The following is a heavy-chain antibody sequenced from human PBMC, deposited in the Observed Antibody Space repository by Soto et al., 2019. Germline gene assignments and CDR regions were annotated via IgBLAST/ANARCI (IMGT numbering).Heavy chain of an antibody. D-gene: IGHD3-3*01. V-gene: IGHV4-31*03. CDR3: ARGVNYDFWSGYYRGGHWFDP. CDR2: IYYSGST. CDR1: GGSISSGGYY. Sequence: QVQLQESGPGLVKPSQTLSLTCTVSGGSISSGGYYWSWIRQHPGKGLEWIGYIYYSGSTYYNPSLKSRVTISVDTSKNQFSLKLSSVTAADTAVYYCARGVNYDFWSGYYRGGHWFDPWGQGTLVTVSS. J-gene: IGHJ5*02.